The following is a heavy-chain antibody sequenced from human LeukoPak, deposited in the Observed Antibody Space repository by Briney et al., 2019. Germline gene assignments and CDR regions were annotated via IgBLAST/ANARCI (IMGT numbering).Heavy chain of an antibody. CDR3: AKAEYQLLYNGEYFDY. D-gene: IGHD2-2*02. CDR1: GFSFSSYW. CDR2: IRYDGGNK. J-gene: IGHJ4*02. V-gene: IGHV3-30*02. Sequence: PGGSLRLSCAASGFSFSSYWMTWVRQAPGKGLEWVAFIRYDGGNKYYADSVKGRFTISRDNSKNTLYLQMNSLRAEDTAVYYCAKAEYQLLYNGEYFDYWGQGTLVTVSS.